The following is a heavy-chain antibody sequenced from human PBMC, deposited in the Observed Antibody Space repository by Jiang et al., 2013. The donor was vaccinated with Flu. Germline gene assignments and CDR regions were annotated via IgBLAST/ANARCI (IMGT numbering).Heavy chain of an antibody. CDR2: IYYSGST. V-gene: IGHV4-59*01. CDR3: ARDGRSGNFLDL. D-gene: IGHD1-26*01. CDR1: GGSISDYY. J-gene: IGHJ4*02. Sequence: GSGLVKPSGTLSLTCTVSGGSISDYYWSWIRQPPGKGLEWIGYIYYSGSTNYNPSLKSRVTISVDTSKNQFSLKLSSVTAADTAVYYCARDGRSGNFLDLWGQGTLVTVSS.